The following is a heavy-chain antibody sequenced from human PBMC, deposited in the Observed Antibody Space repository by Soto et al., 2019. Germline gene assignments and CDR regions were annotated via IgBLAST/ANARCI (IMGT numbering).Heavy chain of an antibody. Sequence: QVQLQESGPGLVKASETLSLTCIISGGAIGSHYWSWIRQPPGKALEWIGYIYYRGTTRYNPSLTSRLTLSVDTSTNKFSLNLTSVTAADTATYYCARGRREDVFNIWGQGTVVTVSS. CDR1: GGAIGSHY. J-gene: IGHJ3*02. D-gene: IGHD1-26*01. V-gene: IGHV4-59*11. CDR3: ARGRREDVFNI. CDR2: IYYRGTT.